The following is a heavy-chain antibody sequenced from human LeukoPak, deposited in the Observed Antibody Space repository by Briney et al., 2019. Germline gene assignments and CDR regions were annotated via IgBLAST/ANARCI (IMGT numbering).Heavy chain of an antibody. CDR2: IYYSGST. V-gene: IGHV4-59*01. CDR3: ARERDDGSYAFDI. J-gene: IGHJ3*02. D-gene: IGHD3-10*01. CDR1: GGSISSYY. Sequence: PSETLSLTCTVSGGSISSYYWSWIRQPPGKGLEWIGYIYYSGSTNYNPSLKSRVTISVDTSKNQFSLKLSSVTAADTAVYYCARERDDGSYAFDIWGQGTMVTVSS.